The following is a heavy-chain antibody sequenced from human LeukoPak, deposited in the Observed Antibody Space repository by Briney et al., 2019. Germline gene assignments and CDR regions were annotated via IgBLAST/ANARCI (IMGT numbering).Heavy chain of an antibody. CDR2: ISSSSKYI. V-gene: IGHV3-21*01. Sequence: GGSLRLSCAASGFTVSGNYMSWVRRAPGKGLEWVSSISSSSKYIFYADSVKGRFTISRDNAENSLYLQMNSLRAEDTAVYYCARFETVTPELDDYWGQGTLVTVSS. J-gene: IGHJ4*02. CDR3: ARFETVTPELDDY. D-gene: IGHD4-17*01. CDR1: GFTVSGNY.